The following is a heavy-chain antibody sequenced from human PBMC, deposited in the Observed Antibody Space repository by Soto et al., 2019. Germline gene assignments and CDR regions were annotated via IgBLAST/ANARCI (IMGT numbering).Heavy chain of an antibody. CDR3: AKASEDSSGYYYVRWNYYYGMDV. Sequence: GGSLRLSCAASGFTFSSYGMHWVRQAPGKGLEWVAVISYDGSNKYYADSVKGRFTISRDNSKNTLYLQMNSLRAEDTAVYYCAKASEDSSGYYYVRWNYYYGMDVWGQGTTVTVSS. J-gene: IGHJ6*02. V-gene: IGHV3-30*18. D-gene: IGHD3-22*01. CDR2: ISYDGSNK. CDR1: GFTFSSYG.